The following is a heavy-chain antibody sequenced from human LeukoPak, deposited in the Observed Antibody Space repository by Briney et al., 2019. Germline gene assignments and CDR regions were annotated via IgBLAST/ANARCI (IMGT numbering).Heavy chain of an antibody. CDR2: IKEDGSEK. Sequence: GGSLRLSCVASGFTFSSYWMSWVRQAPGKGLEWVANIKEDGSEKNYVDSVKGRFTMSRDNAKNSLYLQMNSLRAEDTAVYYCARDNRDLDHWGQGTLVTVSS. V-gene: IGHV3-7*01. D-gene: IGHD2/OR15-2a*01. CDR3: ARDNRDLDH. J-gene: IGHJ4*02. CDR1: GFTFSSYW.